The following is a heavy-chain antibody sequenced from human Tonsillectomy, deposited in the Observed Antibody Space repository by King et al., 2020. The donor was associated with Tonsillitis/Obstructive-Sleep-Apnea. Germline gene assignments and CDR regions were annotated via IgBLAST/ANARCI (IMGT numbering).Heavy chain of an antibody. V-gene: IGHV3-11*05. D-gene: IGHD3-22*01. J-gene: IGHJ4*02. CDR1: GFTFSDYY. CDR2: ISSSSRYT. Sequence: VQLVESGGGLVKPGGSLRLSCAASGFTFSDYYMSWIRQAPGKGLEWVSYISSSSRYTNYADSVKGRFTISRDNAKNSLYVQMNSLSAEDTALSYCARDRVRGGYYDSSGYTGFDYWGQGTLVTVSS. CDR3: ARDRVRGGYYDSSGYTGFDY.